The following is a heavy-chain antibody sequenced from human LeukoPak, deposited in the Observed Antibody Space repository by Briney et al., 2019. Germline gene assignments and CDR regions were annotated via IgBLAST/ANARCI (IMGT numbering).Heavy chain of an antibody. CDR3: ARRYQPCYDSSGYLHACDI. CDR2: IYYSGST. J-gene: IGHJ3*02. CDR1: GGSISSSSYY. Sequence: SETLSLTCTVSGGSISSSSYYWGWIRQPPGKALEWIGSIYYSGSTYYNPSLKSRVTISVDTSKNQFSLKLSSVTDADTAVYYCARRYQPCYDSSGYLHACDIWGQGTMVTVSS. D-gene: IGHD3-22*01. V-gene: IGHV4-39*01.